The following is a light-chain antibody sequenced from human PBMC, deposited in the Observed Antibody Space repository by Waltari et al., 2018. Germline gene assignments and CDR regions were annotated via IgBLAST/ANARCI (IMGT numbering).Light chain of an antibody. Sequence: EIVMTQSPATLSVSPGERAPLSCMASQSVSSNLAWYQQKPCQAPRLLIYGASTRATGIPARFSGSGSGTEFTLTISSMQSEDFAVYYCQQYNNWPPWTFGQGTKVEIK. CDR3: QQYNNWPPWT. CDR2: GAS. CDR1: QSVSSN. V-gene: IGKV3-15*01. J-gene: IGKJ1*01.